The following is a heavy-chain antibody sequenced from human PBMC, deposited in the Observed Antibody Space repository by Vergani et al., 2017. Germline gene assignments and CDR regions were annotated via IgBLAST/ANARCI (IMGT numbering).Heavy chain of an antibody. CDR1: CYTFTTFC. CDR3: ARDAEEEWLRLHYMDV. V-gene: IGHV1-18*01. Sequence: QVQLVQSGAEVKKPGASVKVSFKASCYTFTTFCITWVRQATRQGLQCIGWISAYNGNTNYAQKLQGRVTMTTDTSTSTAYMELRSLRSDDTAVYYCARDAEEEWLRLHYMDVWGKGTTVTVSS. D-gene: IGHD5-12*01. CDR2: ISAYNGNT. J-gene: IGHJ6*03.